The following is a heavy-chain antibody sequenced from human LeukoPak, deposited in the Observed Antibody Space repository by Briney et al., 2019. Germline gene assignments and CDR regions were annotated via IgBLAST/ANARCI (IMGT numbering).Heavy chain of an antibody. V-gene: IGHV4-39*01. CDR3: ARGHVRIVGATFDY. Sequence: SETLSLTCTVSGVSISSSNSYWGWIRQPPGKGLEWIGSIYYSGNTYYNASLKSRVSISIDTSKNQFSLRLTSVTAADTAVYYCARGHVRIVGATFDYWGQGTLVTVSS. D-gene: IGHD1-26*01. J-gene: IGHJ4*02. CDR2: IYYSGNT. CDR1: GVSISSSNSY.